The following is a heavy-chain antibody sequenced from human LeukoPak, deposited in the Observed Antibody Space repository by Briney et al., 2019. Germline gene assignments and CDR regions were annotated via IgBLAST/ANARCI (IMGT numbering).Heavy chain of an antibody. D-gene: IGHD3-22*01. J-gene: IGHJ4*02. CDR1: GGSFSGYY. V-gene: IGHV4-34*01. Sequence: SETLSLTCAVYGGSFSGYYWRWIRQPPGKGLEWIGEINHSGSTNYNPSLKSRVTISVDTSKNQFSLKLSSVTAADTAVYYCASLYYYDSSGYYSWGQGTLVTVSS. CDR3: ASLYYYDSSGYYS. CDR2: INHSGST.